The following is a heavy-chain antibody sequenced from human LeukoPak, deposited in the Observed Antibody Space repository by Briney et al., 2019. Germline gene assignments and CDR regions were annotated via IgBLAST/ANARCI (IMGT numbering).Heavy chain of an antibody. CDR2: IYTSGST. Sequence: PSEILSLTCTVSGGSISSYYWSWIRQPAGKGLEWIGRIYTSGSTNYNPSLKSRVTMSVDTPKNQFSLRLSSVTAADTAVYYCAREPPTVTSKNDAFDIWGQGTMVTVSS. CDR1: GGSISSYY. D-gene: IGHD4-11*01. V-gene: IGHV4-4*07. J-gene: IGHJ3*02. CDR3: AREPPTVTSKNDAFDI.